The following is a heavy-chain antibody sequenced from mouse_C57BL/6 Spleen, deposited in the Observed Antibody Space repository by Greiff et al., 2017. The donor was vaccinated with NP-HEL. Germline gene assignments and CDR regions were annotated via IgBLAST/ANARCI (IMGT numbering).Heavy chain of an antibody. CDR1: GYAFSSSW. CDR3: ARGDYGSSYFDY. D-gene: IGHD1-1*01. CDR2: IYPGDGDT. J-gene: IGHJ2*01. V-gene: IGHV1-82*01. Sequence: QVQLQQSGPELVKPGASVKISCKASGYAFSSSWMNWVKQRPGKGLEWIGRIYPGDGDTNYIGKFKGKATLTADKSSSTAYMQLSSLTSEDSAVSFCARGDYGSSYFDYWGQGTTLTVSS.